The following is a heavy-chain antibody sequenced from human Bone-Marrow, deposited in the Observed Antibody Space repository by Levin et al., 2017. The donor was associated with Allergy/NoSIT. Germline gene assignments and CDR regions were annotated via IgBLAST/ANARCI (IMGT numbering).Heavy chain of an antibody. CDR2: LDSVGSDK. CDR3: ARASQTNGDNVVVDY. CDR1: GFTFSNYW. J-gene: IGHJ4*02. Sequence: GESLKISCAASGFTFSNYWMHWVRQAPGKGLVWVSRLDSVGSDKTYADSVKGRFTISRDNAKNTLYLQMNSLTAEDTAVYYCARASQTNGDNVVVDYWGQGILVTVSS. D-gene: IGHD4-17*01. V-gene: IGHV3-74*01.